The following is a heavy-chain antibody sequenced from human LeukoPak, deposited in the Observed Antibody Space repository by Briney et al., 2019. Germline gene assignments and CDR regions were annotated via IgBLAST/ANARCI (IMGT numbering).Heavy chain of an antibody. D-gene: IGHD1-26*01. CDR2: INHSGST. CDR1: GGSFSGYY. J-gene: IGHJ4*02. V-gene: IGHV4-34*01. Sequence: SETLSLTCAVYGGSFSGYYWSWIRQPPGKGLEWIGEINHSGSTNYNPSLKSRVTISVDTSKNQFSLRLSSVTAADTAVYYCARGATREHYFDYWGQGTLVTVSS. CDR3: ARGATREHYFDY.